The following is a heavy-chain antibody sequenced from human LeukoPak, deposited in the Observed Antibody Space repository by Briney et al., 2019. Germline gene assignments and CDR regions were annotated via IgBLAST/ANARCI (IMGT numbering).Heavy chain of an antibody. Sequence: ASLKVSCKASGYTFTSYGISWVRQAPGQGLEWMGWISAYNGNTNYAQKLQGRVTMTTDTSTSTAYMELRSLRSDDTAVYYCARVRDSSSWYQVEDGYFDYWGKGTLVTVSS. V-gene: IGHV1-18*04. J-gene: IGHJ4*02. CDR2: ISAYNGNT. CDR3: ARVRDSSSWYQVEDGYFDY. CDR1: GYTFTSYG. D-gene: IGHD6-13*01.